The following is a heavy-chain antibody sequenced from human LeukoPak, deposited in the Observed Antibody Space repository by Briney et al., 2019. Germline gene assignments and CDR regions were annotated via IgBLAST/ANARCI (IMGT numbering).Heavy chain of an antibody. CDR2: ISYSGST. D-gene: IGHD5-24*01. V-gene: IGHV4-39*01. Sequence: SETLSLTCTVSGGSISSRPYDWCWIPQPPGKGLEYIGSISYSGSTYYNPSFRSRVTMSIDTSSNQLSLKLSSVTAADTAVYYCARQLSQGDGTKRGFYYWGQGTLVTVSS. J-gene: IGHJ4*02. CDR1: GGSISSRPYD. CDR3: ARQLSQGDGTKRGFYY.